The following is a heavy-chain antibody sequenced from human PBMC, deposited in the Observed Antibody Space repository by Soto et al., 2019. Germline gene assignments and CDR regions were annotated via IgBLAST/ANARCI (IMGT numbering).Heavy chain of an antibody. Sequence: SVKVSCKASGCTFSSYAISWVRQAPGQGLEWMGGIIPIFGTANYAQKFQGRVTITADESTSTAYMELSSLRSEDTAVYYCARDKGEQWLVPHYWGQGTLVTVSS. V-gene: IGHV1-69*13. D-gene: IGHD6-19*01. CDR2: IIPIFGTA. CDR1: GCTFSSYA. J-gene: IGHJ4*02. CDR3: ARDKGEQWLVPHY.